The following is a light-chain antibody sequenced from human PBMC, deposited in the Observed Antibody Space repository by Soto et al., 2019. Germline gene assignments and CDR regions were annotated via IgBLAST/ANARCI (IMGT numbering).Light chain of an antibody. J-gene: IGLJ1*01. CDR1: SSDVGGYKY. CDR3: LSHASGNIYL. Sequence: QSALTQPASVSGSPGQSITISCTGTSSDVGGYKYVSWYQQHPGKAPKLMIYEVSNRPSGVSNRFSGSKSGNTASLTISGLQAEDEAEYHCLSHASGNIYLFGTGTKVTVL. V-gene: IGLV2-14*01. CDR2: EVS.